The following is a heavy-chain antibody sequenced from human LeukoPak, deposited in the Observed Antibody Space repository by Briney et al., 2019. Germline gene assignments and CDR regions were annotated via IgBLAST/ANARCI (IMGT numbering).Heavy chain of an antibody. J-gene: IGHJ5*02. D-gene: IGHD6-13*01. CDR2: IYYNGST. CDR1: RGPIIRGRYY. CDR3: ARVWAYSIGWYRVRRWFDP. V-gene: IGHV4-31*03. Sequence: SQTLPLTCTFSRGPIIRGRYYWTSTRQHPGKGLECIGYIYYNGSTYYNPSLKSRVTISVDTSKNQFSLKLSSVTAADTAVYYCARVWAYSIGWYRVRRWFDPWGQGTLVTVSS.